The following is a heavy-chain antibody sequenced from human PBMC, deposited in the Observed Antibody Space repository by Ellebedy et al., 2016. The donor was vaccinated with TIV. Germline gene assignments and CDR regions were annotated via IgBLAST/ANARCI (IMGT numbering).Heavy chain of an antibody. V-gene: IGHV1-18*01. D-gene: IGHD2-2*01. CDR2: ISAYKGNT. CDR3: ARGGGGYCSSTSCPGGYYYYYGLDV. Sequence: AASVKVSCKASGYAFTSYGISWVRQAPGQGLEWMGWISAYKGNTNYAQKFQGRVTMTTDTSTTTAYLELRSLRSDDTAVYYCARGGGGYCSSTSCPGGYYYYYGLDVWGQGTTVTVSS. CDR1: GYAFTSYG. J-gene: IGHJ6*02.